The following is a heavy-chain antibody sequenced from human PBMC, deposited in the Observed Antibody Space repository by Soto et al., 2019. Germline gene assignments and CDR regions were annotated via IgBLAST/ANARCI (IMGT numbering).Heavy chain of an antibody. Sequence: GESLKISCKGSGYSFAGYWITWVRQKPGKGLEWMGRIDPSDSQTYYSPSFRGHVTISVTKSITIVFLQWSSLRASDTAMYYCARQIYDSDTGPNFQYYFDSWGQGTPVTVSS. CDR3: ARQIYDSDTGPNFQYYFDS. CDR1: GYSFAGYW. V-gene: IGHV5-10-1*01. J-gene: IGHJ4*02. CDR2: IDPSDSQT. D-gene: IGHD3-22*01.